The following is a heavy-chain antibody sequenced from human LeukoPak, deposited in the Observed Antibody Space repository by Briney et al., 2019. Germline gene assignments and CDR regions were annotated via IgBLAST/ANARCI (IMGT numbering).Heavy chain of an antibody. CDR3: ARGGMYYYDSSGYYFDY. V-gene: IGHV1-18*01. D-gene: IGHD3-22*01. CDR2: ISAYNGNT. J-gene: IGHJ4*02. Sequence: VASVKVSCKASGYTFTSYGISWVRQAPGQGLEWMGWISAYNGNTNYAQKLQGRVTMTTDTSTSTAYMELRSLRSDDTAVYYCARGGMYYYDSSGYYFDYWGQGTLVTVPS. CDR1: GYTFTSYG.